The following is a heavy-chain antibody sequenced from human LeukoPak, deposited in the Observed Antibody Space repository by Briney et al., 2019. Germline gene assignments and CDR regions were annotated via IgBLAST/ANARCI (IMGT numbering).Heavy chain of an antibody. D-gene: IGHD3-10*01. J-gene: IGHJ4*02. CDR1: GFTVSTNY. V-gene: IGHV3-53*01. CDR3: ATLWFGELRNFDY. Sequence: GGSLRLSCAASGFTVSTNYMSWVRQAPGKGLEWVSLIYSGGTTYYADSVKGRFTISRDNSKNTLYLQMNNLRAEDTAVYYCATLWFGELRNFDYWGQGTLVTVSS. CDR2: IYSGGTT.